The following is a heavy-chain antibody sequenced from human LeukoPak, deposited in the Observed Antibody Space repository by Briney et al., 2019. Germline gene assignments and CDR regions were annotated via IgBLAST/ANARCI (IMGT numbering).Heavy chain of an antibody. J-gene: IGHJ4*02. V-gene: IGHV4-59*01. Sequence: SETLSLTCTVSGGSISSYYWSWIRQPPGKGLEWIGYIYYSGSTNYNPSLKSRVTISVDTSKNQFSLKLSSVTAADTAVYYCARSAYYYGSGSYYLGYWGQGTLVTVSS. CDR1: GGSISSYY. D-gene: IGHD3-10*01. CDR3: ARSAYYYGSGSYYLGY. CDR2: IYYSGST.